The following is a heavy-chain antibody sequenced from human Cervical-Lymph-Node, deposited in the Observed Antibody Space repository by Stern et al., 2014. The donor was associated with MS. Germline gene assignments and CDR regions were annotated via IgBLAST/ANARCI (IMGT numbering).Heavy chain of an antibody. V-gene: IGHV3-30*18. D-gene: IGHD2-2*01. J-gene: IGHJ4*02. CDR2: ISPDGSNK. CDR1: GFTFSSYG. Sequence: VQLVQSGGGVVQPGRSLRLSCAASGFTFSSYGMHWVRQAPGQGLEWVAVISPDGSNKYYADSVKGRFTISRDTSKNTLYLQMNSRRAEDTAVYYCAKESGYQLLLRFAYWGQGTLVTVSS. CDR3: AKESGYQLLLRFAY.